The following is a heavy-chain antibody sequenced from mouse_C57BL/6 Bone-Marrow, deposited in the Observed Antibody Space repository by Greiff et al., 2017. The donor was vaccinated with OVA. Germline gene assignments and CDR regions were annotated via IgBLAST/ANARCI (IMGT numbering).Heavy chain of an antibody. Sequence: DVQLQESGPGLVKPSQSLSLTCSVTGYSITSGYYWNWIRQFPGNKLEWMGYISYDGSNNYNPSLKNRISITRDTSKNQFFLKLNSVTTEDTATYYCANGYYVRFAYWGQGTLVTVSA. V-gene: IGHV3-6*01. D-gene: IGHD2-3*01. J-gene: IGHJ3*01. CDR3: ANGYYVRFAY. CDR2: ISYDGSN. CDR1: GYSITSGYY.